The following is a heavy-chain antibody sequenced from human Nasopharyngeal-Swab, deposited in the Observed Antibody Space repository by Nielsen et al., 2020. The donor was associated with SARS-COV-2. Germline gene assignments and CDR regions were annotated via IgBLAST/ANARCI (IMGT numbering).Heavy chain of an antibody. CDR2: IDPSGGST. Sequence: WVRQAPGQGLEWMGIIDPSGGSTAYAQKFQDRVTLTRDTSTSTVYMELSSLTSDDTAVYYCARALTGTSFFDPWGQGTLVTVSS. CDR3: ARALTGTSFFDP. V-gene: IGHV1-46*01. J-gene: IGHJ5*02. D-gene: IGHD1-20*01.